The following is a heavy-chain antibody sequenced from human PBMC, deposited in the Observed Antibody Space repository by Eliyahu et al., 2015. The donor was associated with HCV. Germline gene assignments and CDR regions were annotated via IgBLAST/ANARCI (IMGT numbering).Heavy chain of an antibody. J-gene: IGHJ4*02. CDR1: GFTFDDYA. Sequence: EVQLVESGGGLVQPGRSLRLSCAASGFTFDDYAMHWVRQAPEKGLEWVSGISWNSGSIGYADSVKGRFTISRDNAKNSLYLQMNSLRAEDTALYYCAKVPRGYCSCGSCSAFDYWGQGTLVTVSS. CDR3: AKVPRGYCSCGSCSAFDY. V-gene: IGHV3-9*01. D-gene: IGHD2-15*01. CDR2: ISWNSGSI.